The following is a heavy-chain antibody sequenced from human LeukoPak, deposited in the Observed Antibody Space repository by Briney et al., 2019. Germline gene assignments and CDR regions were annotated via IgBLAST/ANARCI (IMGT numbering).Heavy chain of an antibody. V-gene: IGHV3-11*04. Sequence: GGSLRLSCAASGFTFSDYYMSWLRQAPGKGLEWVSHISDDGGAIHYADSVKGRFTISRDNAKNSLSLQMNSLRPEDTAVYFCARAHYSSTWRIIWYYWGQGTLVTVSS. CDR1: GFTFSDYY. J-gene: IGHJ4*02. CDR2: ISDDGGAI. CDR3: ARAHYSSTWRIIWYY. D-gene: IGHD6-13*01.